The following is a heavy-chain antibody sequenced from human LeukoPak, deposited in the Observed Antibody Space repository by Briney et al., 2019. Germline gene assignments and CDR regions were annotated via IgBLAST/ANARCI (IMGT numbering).Heavy chain of an antibody. CDR1: GFTFTNYW. CDR3: TMYYCTDCTFVSAPSY. D-gene: IGHD3-10*01. V-gene: IGHV3-74*01. CDR2: INSDGTVR. J-gene: IGHJ4*02. Sequence: GGSLRLSCAASGFTFTNYWMYWVRRVPGMGLVWVARINSDGTVRNYADSVQGRFTVSRDNAKSTLYLQMNSLNSNDPTVYFSTMYYCTDCTFVSAPSYWGQGTLVTVSS.